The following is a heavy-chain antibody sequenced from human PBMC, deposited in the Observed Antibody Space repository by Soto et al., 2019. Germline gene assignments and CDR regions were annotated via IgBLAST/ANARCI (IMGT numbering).Heavy chain of an antibody. CDR2: FDPEDGET. J-gene: IGHJ3*02. Sequence: ASVKVSCKVSGYTLTELSMHWVRQAPGKGLERMGGFDPEDGETIYAQKFQGRVTMTEDTSTDTAYMELSSLRSEDTAVYYCATVHGVPDAFDIWGQGTMVTVSS. V-gene: IGHV1-24*01. CDR1: GYTLTELS. D-gene: IGHD3-16*01. CDR3: ATVHGVPDAFDI.